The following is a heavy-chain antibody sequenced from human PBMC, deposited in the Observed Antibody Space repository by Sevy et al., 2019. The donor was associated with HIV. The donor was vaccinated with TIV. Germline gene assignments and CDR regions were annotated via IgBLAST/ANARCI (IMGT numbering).Heavy chain of an antibody. CDR1: GFTFGDYA. CDR2: IRRNSHEPYGGTT. J-gene: IGHJ4*02. Sequence: GGSLRLSCTSSGFTFGDYAMSWFRQAPGKGLEWVAFIRRNSHEPYGGTTEYAASVKGRFAISRDDSKSNAYLQMNSLKTEDTAVYYCTRPLATADTPEYFFDYWGQGILVTVSS. CDR3: TRPLATADTPEYFFDY. D-gene: IGHD5-12*01. V-gene: IGHV3-49*03.